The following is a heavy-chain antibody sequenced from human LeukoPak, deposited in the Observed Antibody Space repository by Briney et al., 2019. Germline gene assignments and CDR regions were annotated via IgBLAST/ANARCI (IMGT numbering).Heavy chain of an antibody. CDR2: INPSGGST. J-gene: IGHJ3*02. CDR3: ARVFRGSYQGGAFDI. D-gene: IGHD1-26*01. Sequence: ASVKVSCKASGYTFTSYYMHWVRQAPGQGLEWMGIINPSGGSTSYAQKFQGRVTMTRDTSTSTVYMELSSLRSEDTAVYYCARVFRGSYQGGAFDIWGQGTTVTVSS. CDR1: GYTFTSYY. V-gene: IGHV1-46*01.